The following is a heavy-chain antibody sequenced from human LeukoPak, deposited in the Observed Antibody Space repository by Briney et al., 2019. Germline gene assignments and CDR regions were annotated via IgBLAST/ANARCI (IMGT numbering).Heavy chain of an antibody. D-gene: IGHD6-19*01. CDR3: TKATQWLAFDY. CDR2: IYNSGTT. CDR1: GGSISSHF. Sequence: SETLSLTCTVSGGSISSHFWSWIRQPPGKGLEWIGNIYNSGTTNYNPSLKSGVTISVDTSKNQLSLQLTSVTAADTAVYYCTKATQWLAFDYWIRGTLIIVSS. V-gene: IGHV4-59*11. J-gene: IGHJ4*02.